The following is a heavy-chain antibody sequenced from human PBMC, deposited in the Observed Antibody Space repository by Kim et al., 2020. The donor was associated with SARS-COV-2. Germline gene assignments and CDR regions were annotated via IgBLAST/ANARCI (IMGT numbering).Heavy chain of an antibody. J-gene: IGHJ4*02. V-gene: IGHV4-34*01. CDR3: ARDYGDYVRVTFDY. Sequence: NPPLTSRVTISVDTSKNQFSLKLSSVTAADTTVYYCARDYGDYVRVTFDYWGEGTLVTVSS. D-gene: IGHD4-17*01.